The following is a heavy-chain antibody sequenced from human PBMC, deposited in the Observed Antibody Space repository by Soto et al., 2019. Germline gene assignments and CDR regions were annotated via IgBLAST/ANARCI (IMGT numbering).Heavy chain of an antibody. J-gene: IGHJ4*02. CDR2: VYYSGTT. CDR3: ARTTAVPNTLRSRYFFDY. CDR1: GGSVSNKTYY. V-gene: IGHV4-61*01. Sequence: PSETLSLTCSVSGGSVSNKTYYWSCIRQPQGKRLEWIGYVYYSGTTNYNPSLKSRVTISVDLSKNQFSLRLSSVTTADTALYYCARTTAVPNTLRSRYFFDYWGQGTLVTVSS. D-gene: IGHD4-17*01.